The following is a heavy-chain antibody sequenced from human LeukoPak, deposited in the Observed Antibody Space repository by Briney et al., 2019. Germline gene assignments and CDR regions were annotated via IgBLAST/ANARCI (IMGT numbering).Heavy chain of an antibody. V-gene: IGHV4-38-2*02. CDR2: IYHSGST. CDR1: GYSISSGYY. CDR3: AREPGWELLFDY. J-gene: IGHJ4*02. D-gene: IGHD2-15*01. Sequence: SETLSLTCTVSGYSISSGYYWGWIRQPPGKGLEWIGSIYHSGSTNYNPSLKSRVTMSVDTSKNQFSLKLSSVTAADTAVYYCAREPGWELLFDYWGQGTLVTVSS.